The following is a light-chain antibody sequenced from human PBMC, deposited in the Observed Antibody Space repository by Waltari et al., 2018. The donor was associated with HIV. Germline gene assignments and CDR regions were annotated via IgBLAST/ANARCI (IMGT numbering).Light chain of an antibody. CDR3: AVWDDSLNGWV. V-gene: IGLV1-44*01. J-gene: IGLJ2*01. Sequence: QSVLTQPPSTSGTPGPRVTISCSGSSSNIGSNTVNWYQQLPGTAPKLLFYSNNQRPSGVPDRFSGAKSGTSASLAISGLQSEDEADYYCAVWDDSLNGWVFGGGTKLTVL. CDR2: SNN. CDR1: SSNIGSNT.